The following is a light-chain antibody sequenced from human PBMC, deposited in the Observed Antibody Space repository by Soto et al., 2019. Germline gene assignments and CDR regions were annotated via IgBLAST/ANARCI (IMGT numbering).Light chain of an antibody. CDR3: QQYNDYPYT. J-gene: IGKJ2*01. CDR2: KST. V-gene: IGKV1-5*03. Sequence: DIEMTQSPSTLSASVGDRVTITCRASQSITTWLAWYQQKPGKAPKLLIYKSTNVHTGVPSRFSGSGSGTEFSLTISSLQTEDVGIYYCQQYNDYPYTFGQGTKLEIK. CDR1: QSITTW.